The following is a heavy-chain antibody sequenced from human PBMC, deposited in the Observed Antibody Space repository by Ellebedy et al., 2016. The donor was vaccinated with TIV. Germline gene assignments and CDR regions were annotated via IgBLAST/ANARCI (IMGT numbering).Heavy chain of an antibody. CDR3: ARGPTNHYDSSGYSGPFDY. CDR1: GGSIRSYY. Sequence: SETLSLTCTVSGGSIRSYYWSWIRQPPGKGLEWIGYIYYSGSTNYNPSPKSRVTISVDTSKNQFSLKLSSVTAADTAVYYCARGPTNHYDSSGYSGPFDYWGQGTLVTVSS. CDR2: IYYSGST. V-gene: IGHV4-59*12. J-gene: IGHJ4*02. D-gene: IGHD3-22*01.